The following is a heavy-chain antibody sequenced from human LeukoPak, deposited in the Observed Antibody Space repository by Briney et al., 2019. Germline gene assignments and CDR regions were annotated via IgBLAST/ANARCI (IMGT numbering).Heavy chain of an antibody. J-gene: IGHJ5*02. D-gene: IGHD2-21*01. V-gene: IGHV3-7*01. CDR3: ARDLVTEPTGDWFDP. CDR1: GFTFSTYW. CDR2: IKYDGIEK. Sequence: QPGGSPRLSCVASGFTFSTYWMAWVRQAPGKGLEWVANIKYDGIEKYYMDSVKGRFTISRDNAKNSPYLHMNNLRDDDTAVYYCARDLVTEPTGDWFDPWGQGTLVTVSS.